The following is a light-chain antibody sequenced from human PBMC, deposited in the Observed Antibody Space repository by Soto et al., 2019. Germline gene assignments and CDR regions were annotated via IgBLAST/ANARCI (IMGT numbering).Light chain of an antibody. V-gene: IGKV3-20*01. Sequence: EIVLTQSPGTLSLSPGERATLSCRASQSVSSNYLAWYQQKPGQATRLLIYGASSRATGIPDRFSGSGSGTDFTLTISRLEPEDFAVYFCQQYGGTPPTFGGGTKVEIK. CDR1: QSVSSNY. J-gene: IGKJ4*01. CDR2: GAS. CDR3: QQYGGTPPT.